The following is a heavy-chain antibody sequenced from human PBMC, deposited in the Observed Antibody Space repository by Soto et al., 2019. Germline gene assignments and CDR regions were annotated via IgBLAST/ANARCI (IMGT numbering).Heavy chain of an antibody. J-gene: IGHJ4*02. D-gene: IGHD3-10*01. CDR1: GYTFTGYY. Sequence: QVPLVQSGAEVKKPGASVKVSCKASGYTFTGYYMHWVRLAPGQGLEWMGWINPNSGGTNYAQKFQGWVTMTRDTSISTAYMELSRLRSDDTAVYYCARDYGSGRNPFDYWGQGTLVTVSS. V-gene: IGHV1-2*04. CDR2: INPNSGGT. CDR3: ARDYGSGRNPFDY.